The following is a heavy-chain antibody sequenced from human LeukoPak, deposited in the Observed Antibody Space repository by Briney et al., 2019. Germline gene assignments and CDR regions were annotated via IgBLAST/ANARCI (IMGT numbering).Heavy chain of an antibody. V-gene: IGHV3-23*01. CDR2: ISGSGGST. Sequence: GSLRLSCAASGFTFSSYAMSWVRQAPGKGLEWVSAISGSGGSTYYADSVKGRFTISRDNSKNTLYLQMNSLRAEDTAVYYCARRLWELLTHDYWGQGTLVTASS. CDR1: GFTFSSYA. D-gene: IGHD1-26*01. J-gene: IGHJ4*02. CDR3: ARRLWELLTHDY.